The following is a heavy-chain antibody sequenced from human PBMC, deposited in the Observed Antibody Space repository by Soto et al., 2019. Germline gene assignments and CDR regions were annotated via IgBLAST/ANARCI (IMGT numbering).Heavy chain of an antibody. CDR3: ARPHGGSSGWDNGFDP. V-gene: IGHV4-59*01. CDR1: GGSISSYY. Sequence: QVQLQESGPGLVKPSETLSLTCTVSGGSISSYYWSWIRQPPGKGLEWIGYIYYSGSTNYNPSLKGRVTISVDTSKNQFSLKLSSVTAADTAVYYCARPHGGSSGWDNGFDPWGQGTLVTVSS. J-gene: IGHJ5*02. D-gene: IGHD6-25*01. CDR2: IYYSGST.